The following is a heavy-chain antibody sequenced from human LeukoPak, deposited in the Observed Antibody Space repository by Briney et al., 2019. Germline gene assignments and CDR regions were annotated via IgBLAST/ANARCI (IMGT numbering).Heavy chain of an antibody. D-gene: IGHD1-26*01. CDR2: ISAYNGNT. Sequence: GASVKVSCKASGYTFTSYGISWVRQAPGQGLERMGWISAYNGNTNYAQKLQGRVTMTTDTSTSTAYMELRSLRSDDTAVYYCASLRLLSGSYWEWFDPWGQGTLVTVSS. CDR3: ASLRLLSGSYWEWFDP. V-gene: IGHV1-18*01. CDR1: GYTFTSYG. J-gene: IGHJ5*02.